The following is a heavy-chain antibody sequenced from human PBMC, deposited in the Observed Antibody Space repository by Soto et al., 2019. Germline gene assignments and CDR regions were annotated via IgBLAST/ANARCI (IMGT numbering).Heavy chain of an antibody. D-gene: IGHD2-21*01. CDR1: KFTFSSYA. Sequence: AGGSLRLSCAASKFTFSSYAMTWVRQAPGKGLEWVSSISGSGDSTYYADSVKGRFTISRDNSKNTLYLQMNSLRAEDTAVYYCAKDQVMEVVIAVAYYFDYWGQGTLVTVSS. CDR2: ISGSGDST. CDR3: AKDQVMEVVIAVAYYFDY. V-gene: IGHV3-23*01. J-gene: IGHJ4*02.